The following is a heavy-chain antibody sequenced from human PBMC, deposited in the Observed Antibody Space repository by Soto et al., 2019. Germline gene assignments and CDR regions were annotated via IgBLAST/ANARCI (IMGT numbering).Heavy chain of an antibody. CDR3: VRDMRPVPWYGGASSAFDI. J-gene: IGHJ3*02. CDR1: GFTFSKHW. CDR2: IKTDGTST. Sequence: EVQLVESGGGLVQRGGSLTLSCAASGFTFSKHWMHWVRQAPGKGLVWVSRIKTDGTSTSYADSVKGRFTISRDNAKNTLGLQMNSLTADDTAVYYCVRDMRPVPWYGGASSAFDIWGQGTVVTVSS. D-gene: IGHD3-10*01. V-gene: IGHV3-74*01.